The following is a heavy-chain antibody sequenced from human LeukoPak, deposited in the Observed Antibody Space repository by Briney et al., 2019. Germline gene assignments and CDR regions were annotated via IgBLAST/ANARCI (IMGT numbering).Heavy chain of an antibody. Sequence: GSLRLSCVASGFTVSSNYMSWVRQAPGKGLEWIGEIYHSGSTNYNPSLKSRVTISVDKSKNQFSLKLSSVTAADTAVYYCARDSQYPWGQGTLVTVSS. CDR1: GFTVSSNY. J-gene: IGHJ5*02. CDR3: ARDSQYP. V-gene: IGHV4-4*02. CDR2: IYHSGST.